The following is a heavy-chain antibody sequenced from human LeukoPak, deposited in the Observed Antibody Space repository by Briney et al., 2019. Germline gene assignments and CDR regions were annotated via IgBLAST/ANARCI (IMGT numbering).Heavy chain of an antibody. D-gene: IGHD2-2*01. CDR1: GFTFSSYS. Sequence: GGSLRLSCAASGFTFSSYSMNWVRQAPGKGLEWVSSISSSSSYIYYADSVKGRFTISRDNAKNSLYLQMNSLRAEDTAVYYCARSPGYCSSTSCYFGYWGQGTLVTASS. J-gene: IGHJ4*02. V-gene: IGHV3-21*01. CDR2: ISSSSSYI. CDR3: ARSPGYCSSTSCYFGY.